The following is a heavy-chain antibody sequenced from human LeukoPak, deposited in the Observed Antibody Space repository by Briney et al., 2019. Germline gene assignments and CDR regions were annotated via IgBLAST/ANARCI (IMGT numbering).Heavy chain of an antibody. CDR2: ISGSSGNT. Sequence: GGSLRLSCAASRFAFSSYAMTWVRQAPGKGLEWVSTISGSSGNTYYADSVKGRFTISRDNSKNTLYLQINSLRAEDTAVYYCAKDAPYYYDSSGYGGAFDIWGQGTMVTVSS. CDR1: RFAFSSYA. CDR3: AKDAPYYYDSSGYGGAFDI. D-gene: IGHD3-22*01. V-gene: IGHV3-23*01. J-gene: IGHJ3*02.